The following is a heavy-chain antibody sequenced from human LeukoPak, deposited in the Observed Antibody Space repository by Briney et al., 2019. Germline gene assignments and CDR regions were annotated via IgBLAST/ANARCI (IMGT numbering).Heavy chain of an antibody. CDR1: GYTFTGYY. CDR3: ARDGSGITMVRGVIPYFDY. Sequence: ASVKVSCKASGYTFTGYYMHWERQAPGQGLEWMGWINPNSGGTNYAQKFQGRVTMTRDTSISTAYMELSRLRSDDTAVYYCARDGSGITMVRGVIPYFDYWGQGTLVTVFS. V-gene: IGHV1-2*02. J-gene: IGHJ4*02. D-gene: IGHD3-10*01. CDR2: INPNSGGT.